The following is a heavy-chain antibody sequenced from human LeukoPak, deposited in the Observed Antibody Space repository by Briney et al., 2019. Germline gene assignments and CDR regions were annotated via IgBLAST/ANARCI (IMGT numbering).Heavy chain of an antibody. Sequence: SETLSLTCTVSGGSISSSSYYWSWIRQPAGKGLEWIGRIYTSGSTNYNPSLKSRVTISVDTSKNQFSLKLSSVTAADTAVYYCARDSRDYYGSGSYYKVLTWFDPWGQGTLVTVSS. CDR2: IYTSGST. V-gene: IGHV4-61*02. CDR3: ARDSRDYYGSGSYYKVLTWFDP. J-gene: IGHJ5*02. D-gene: IGHD3-10*01. CDR1: GGSISSSSYY.